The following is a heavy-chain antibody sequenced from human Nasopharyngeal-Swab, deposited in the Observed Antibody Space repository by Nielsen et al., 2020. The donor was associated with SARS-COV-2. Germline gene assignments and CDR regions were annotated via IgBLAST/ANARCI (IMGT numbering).Heavy chain of an antibody. D-gene: IGHD3-16*02. J-gene: IGHJ2*01. Sequence: GSLRLSCAVYGGSFSGYYWSWIRQPPGKGLEWIGEINHSGSTNYNPSLKSRVTISVDTSKNQFSLKLSSVTAADTAVYYCARGSGGNLGELSSFRLGFDLWGRGTLVTVSS. CDR3: ARGSGGNLGELSSFRLGFDL. CDR2: INHSGST. V-gene: IGHV4-34*01. CDR1: GGSFSGYY.